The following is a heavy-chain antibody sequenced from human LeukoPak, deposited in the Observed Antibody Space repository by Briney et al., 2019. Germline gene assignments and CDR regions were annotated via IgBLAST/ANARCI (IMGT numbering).Heavy chain of an antibody. Sequence: PGGSLRLSCAASGFTFDDYAMHWVRQAPGKGLEWVSSISWNSGRIGYADSVKGRFTISRDNAKNSLYLQMNSLRAEDTAFYYCAKDRLYSYGQGSDYWGQGTLVTVSS. D-gene: IGHD5-18*01. CDR3: AKDRLYSYGQGSDY. CDR2: ISWNSGRI. V-gene: IGHV3-9*01. J-gene: IGHJ4*02. CDR1: GFTFDDYA.